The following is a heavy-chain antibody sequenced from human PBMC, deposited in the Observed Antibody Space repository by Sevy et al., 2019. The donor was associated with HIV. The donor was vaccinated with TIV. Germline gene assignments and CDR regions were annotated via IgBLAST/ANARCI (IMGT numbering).Heavy chain of an antibody. D-gene: IGHD6-13*01. Sequence: ASVKVSCKASGYTLTGYYMHWVRQAPGQGLEWMGWINPNSGDTNNAQKFQGRVTMTRDTSITSAYMELSRLTSDDTAVYYCASVGYSDDCYGGSFAYWGQGTLVTASS. J-gene: IGHJ4*02. CDR3: ASVGYSDDCYGGSFAY. V-gene: IGHV1-2*02. CDR1: GYTLTGYY. CDR2: INPNSGDT.